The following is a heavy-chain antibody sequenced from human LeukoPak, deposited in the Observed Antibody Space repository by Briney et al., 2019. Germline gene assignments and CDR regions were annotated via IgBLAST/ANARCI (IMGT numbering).Heavy chain of an antibody. J-gene: IGHJ4*02. D-gene: IGHD3-9*01. Sequence: PGGSLRLSCTASGLSLNNYAMSWVRQVPGKGLEWVSASSSSDDGKLYAESVRGRFTISRDTSKNTVYLQMNSLRAEDTAVYYCARVLLRYFDWLPGGDYFDYWGQGTLVTVSS. CDR2: SSSSDDGK. CDR3: ARVLLRYFDWLPGGDYFDY. CDR1: GLSLNNYA. V-gene: IGHV3-23*01.